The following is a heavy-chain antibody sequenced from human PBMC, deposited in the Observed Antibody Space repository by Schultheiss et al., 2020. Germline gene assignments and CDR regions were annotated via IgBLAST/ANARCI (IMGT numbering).Heavy chain of an antibody. CDR2: IYTSGST. CDR1: GGSISSYY. J-gene: IGHJ6*03. V-gene: IGHV4-4*07. Sequence: SETLSLTCTVSGGSISSYYWSWIRQPAGTGLEWIGRIYTSGSTNYNPSLKSRVTISVDTSKNQFSLKLSSVTAADTAVYYCAVSSVALYYYYYMDVWGKGTTVTVSS. CDR3: AVSSVALYYYYYMDV. D-gene: IGHD6-19*01.